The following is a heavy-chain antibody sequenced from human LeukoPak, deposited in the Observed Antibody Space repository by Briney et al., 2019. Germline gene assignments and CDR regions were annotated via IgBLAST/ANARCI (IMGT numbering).Heavy chain of an antibody. Sequence: GSLRLSCAASGFTFGNYGMSWVRQAPGKGLEWVSGINWNGGSTGYADSVEGRFTISRDNAKNSQYLQMNSLRVEDTALYYCARAQTYGDSRLLLDYWGQGTLVTVSS. J-gene: IGHJ4*02. CDR3: ARAQTYGDSRLLLDY. V-gene: IGHV3-20*04. CDR1: GFTFGNYG. D-gene: IGHD4-17*01. CDR2: INWNGGST.